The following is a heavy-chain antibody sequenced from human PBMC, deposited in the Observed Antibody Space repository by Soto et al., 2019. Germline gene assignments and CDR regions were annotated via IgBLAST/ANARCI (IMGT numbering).Heavy chain of an antibody. D-gene: IGHD3-9*01. V-gene: IGHV3-48*02. CDR1: GFTFSSYS. Sequence: GGSLRLSCAASGFTFSSYSMNWVRQAPGKGLEWVSYISSSSSTIYYADSVKGRFTISRDNAKNSLYLQMNSLRDEDTAVYYCARDLADFDWLPNNNWFDPWGQGTLVTVSS. CDR2: ISSSSSTI. CDR3: ARDLADFDWLPNNNWFDP. J-gene: IGHJ5*02.